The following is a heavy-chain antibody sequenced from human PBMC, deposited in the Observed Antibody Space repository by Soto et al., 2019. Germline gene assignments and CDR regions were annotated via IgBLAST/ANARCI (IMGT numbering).Heavy chain of an antibody. V-gene: IGHV1-3*01. D-gene: IGHD3-3*01. CDR1: GYTFTSYA. CDR3: ASQGEWLSYYYYYGMDV. CDR2: INAGNGNA. Sequence: ASVKVSCKASGYTFTSYAMHWVRQAPGQRLEWMGWINAGNGNAKYSQKFQGRVTITRDTSASTAYMELSSLRSEDTAVYYCASQGEWLSYYYYYGMDVWGQGTTVTAP. J-gene: IGHJ6*02.